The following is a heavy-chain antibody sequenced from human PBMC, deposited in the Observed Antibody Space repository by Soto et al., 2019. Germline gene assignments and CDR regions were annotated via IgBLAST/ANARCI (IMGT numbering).Heavy chain of an antibody. D-gene: IGHD3-3*01. CDR2: INAGNGNT. J-gene: IGHJ6*02. V-gene: IGHV1-3*05. Sequence: QVQLVQSGAEEKKPGASVKVSCKASGYTFTSYAMHWVRQAPGQRLEWMGWINAGNGNTKYSQKFQGRVTITRDTSASTAYMELSSLRSEDRAVYYCARSRVAILPFYGMDVWGQGTTVTVSS. CDR3: ARSRVAILPFYGMDV. CDR1: GYTFTSYA.